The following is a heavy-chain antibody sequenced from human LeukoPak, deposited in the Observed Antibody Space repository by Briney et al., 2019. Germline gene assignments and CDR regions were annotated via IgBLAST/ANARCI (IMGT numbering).Heavy chain of an antibody. V-gene: IGHV1-2*02. CDR2: INPNSGGT. D-gene: IGHD3-22*01. CDR1: GYTFTGYY. Sequence: ASVKVSCKASGYTFTGYYMHWVRQAPGQGLEWMGWINPNSGGTNYAQKFQGRVTITADKSTSTAYMELSSLRSEDTAVYYCARERVNYYDSSGYYLFDYWGQGTLVTVSS. J-gene: IGHJ4*02. CDR3: ARERVNYYDSSGYYLFDY.